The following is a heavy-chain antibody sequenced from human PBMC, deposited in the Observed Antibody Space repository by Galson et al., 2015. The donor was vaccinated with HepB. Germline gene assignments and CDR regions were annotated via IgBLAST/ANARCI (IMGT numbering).Heavy chain of an antibody. CDR1: GFTFSNYS. J-gene: IGHJ4*02. V-gene: IGHV1-18*01. CDR3: ARPNRGRYYFDY. D-gene: IGHD7-27*01. CDR2: ISANNSTT. Sequence: SVKVSCTASGFTFSNYSINWVRQAPGKGLEWMGLISANNSTTKYAQTFKGRVTMTTDTTTKTSYLEMRSLRSDDTAVYYCARPNRGRYYFDYWGQGTLVTVSS.